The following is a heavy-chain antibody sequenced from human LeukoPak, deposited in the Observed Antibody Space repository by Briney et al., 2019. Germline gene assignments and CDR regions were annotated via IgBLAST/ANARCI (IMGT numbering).Heavy chain of an antibody. CDR3: ARGPEMYYDFWSGYPPRYGMDV. Sequence: SVKVSCKASGGTFSSYAISWVRQAPGQGLEWMGGIIPIFGTANYAQKFQGRVTITADKSTSTAYMELSSLRSEDTAVYYCARGPEMYYDFWSGYPPRYGMDVWGQGTTVTVSS. CDR1: GGTFSSYA. CDR2: IIPIFGTA. V-gene: IGHV1-69*06. J-gene: IGHJ6*02. D-gene: IGHD3-3*01.